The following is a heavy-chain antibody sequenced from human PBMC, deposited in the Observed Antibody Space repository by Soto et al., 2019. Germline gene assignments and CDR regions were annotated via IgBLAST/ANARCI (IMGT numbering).Heavy chain of an antibody. J-gene: IGHJ6*03. CDR3: ARVSPGEGVVNIGYYYMDV. V-gene: IGHV3-11*01. Sequence: GGSLRLSCAASGFTFSDYYMSWIRQAPGKGLEWVSYISSSGSTIYYADSVKGRFTISRDNAKNSLYLQMNSLRAEDTAVYYCARVSPGEGVVNIGYYYMDVWGKGTTVTVSS. CDR2: ISSSGSTI. CDR1: GFTFSDYY. D-gene: IGHD3-3*01.